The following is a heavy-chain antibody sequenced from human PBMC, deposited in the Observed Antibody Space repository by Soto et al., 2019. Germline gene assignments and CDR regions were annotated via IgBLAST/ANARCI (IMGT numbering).Heavy chain of an antibody. CDR3: ARDRNSGSYLDAFDI. V-gene: IGHV1-69*01. CDR2: IIPIFGTA. CDR1: GGTFSSYA. D-gene: IGHD1-26*01. Sequence: QVQLVQSGAEVKKPGSSVKVSCKASGGTFSSYAISWVRQAPGPGLEWMGGIIPIFGTANYAQKFQRRVTITADESTSTAYMELSSLRSEDTAVYYCARDRNSGSYLDAFDIWGQGTMVTVSS. J-gene: IGHJ3*02.